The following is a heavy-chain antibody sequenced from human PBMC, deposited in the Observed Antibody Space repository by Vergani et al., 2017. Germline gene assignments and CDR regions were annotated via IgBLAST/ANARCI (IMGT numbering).Heavy chain of an antibody. CDR2: ISSSSSYI. CDR1: GFTFSSYS. Sequence: EVQLVESGGGLVKPGGSLRLSCAASGFTFSSYSMNWVRQAPGKGLEWVSSISSSSSYIYYADSVKGRFTISRDNAKNSLYLQMNSLRAEDTAVYYCANRRDGYNPYYYNGMDVWGQGTTVTVSS. CDR3: ANRRDGYNPYYYNGMDV. D-gene: IGHD5-24*01. J-gene: IGHJ6*02. V-gene: IGHV3-21*01.